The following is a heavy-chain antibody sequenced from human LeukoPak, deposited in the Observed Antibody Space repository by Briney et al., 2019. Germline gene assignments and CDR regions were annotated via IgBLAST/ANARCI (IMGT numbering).Heavy chain of an antibody. D-gene: IGHD2-15*01. CDR2: INPNSGGT. J-gene: IGHJ6*02. Sequence: ASVKVSCKASGYTFTGYYMHWVRRAPGQGLEWMGWINPNSGGTNYAQKFQGRVTMTRDTSISTAYMELSRLSSDDTAVYYCARVGVAAIDSFYYYGMDVWGQGTTVTVSS. V-gene: IGHV1-2*02. CDR1: GYTFTGYY. CDR3: ARVGVAAIDSFYYYGMDV.